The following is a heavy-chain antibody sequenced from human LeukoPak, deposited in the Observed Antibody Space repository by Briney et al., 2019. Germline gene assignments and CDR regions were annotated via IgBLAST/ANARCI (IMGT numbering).Heavy chain of an antibody. D-gene: IGHD6-13*01. CDR2: IYYSGST. CDR1: GGSISSSSNY. J-gene: IGHJ3*02. Sequence: PSETLSLTCTVSGGSISSSSNYWGWIRQPPGKGLEWIGSIYYSGSTYYNPSLKSRVTISVDTSKNQFSLKLSSVTAADTAVYYCASAFSSSWGTDAFDIWGQGTMVTVSS. CDR3: ASAFSSSWGTDAFDI. V-gene: IGHV4-39*01.